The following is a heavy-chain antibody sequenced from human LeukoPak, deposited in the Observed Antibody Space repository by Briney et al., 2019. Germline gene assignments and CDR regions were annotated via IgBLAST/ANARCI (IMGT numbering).Heavy chain of an antibody. CDR1: GGSISSYY. D-gene: IGHD2-8*01. CDR2: MYYSERP. CDR3: ARVGCSNGVCYREDNWVDP. V-gene: IGHV4-59*12. Sequence: PSETLSLTCTVSGGSISSYYWSWIRQPPGKGLEWIGYMYYSERPNYNPSLKSRVTISVDTSKNQFSLKLTSVTAADTAVYYCARVGCSNGVCYREDNWVDPWGQGTLVTVSS. J-gene: IGHJ5*02.